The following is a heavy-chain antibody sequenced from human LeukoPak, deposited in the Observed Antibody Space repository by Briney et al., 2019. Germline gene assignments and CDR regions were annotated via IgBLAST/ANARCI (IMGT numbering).Heavy chain of an antibody. V-gene: IGHV5-51*01. D-gene: IGHD3-22*01. CDR2: VNPCDSET. CDR1: GYSFTSYW. Sequence: GESPKISCKGSGYSFTSYWIGWGRQMPGKGLEGMGIVNPCDSETKYSPSFQGQVTISADKSVRTAYLQWSSLKASDTAMYHCARPNITSYYDSRGYDAFDVWGQGTMVTVSS. CDR3: ARPNITSYYDSRGYDAFDV. J-gene: IGHJ3*01.